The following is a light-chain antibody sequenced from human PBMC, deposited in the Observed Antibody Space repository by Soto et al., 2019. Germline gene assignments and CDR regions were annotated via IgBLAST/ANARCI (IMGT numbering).Light chain of an antibody. CDR1: QPVGTNF. J-gene: IGKJ1*01. CDR2: GAS. Sequence: EVVLTQSPDTLSLSPGERATLSCKTSQPVGTNFLAWYQQKPGQAPRLLIYGASTRATGIPARFSGSGSGTDFTLTISRLEPEDCGVYYCQQYGNSRTFGQGTKVDI. V-gene: IGKV3-20*01. CDR3: QQYGNSRT.